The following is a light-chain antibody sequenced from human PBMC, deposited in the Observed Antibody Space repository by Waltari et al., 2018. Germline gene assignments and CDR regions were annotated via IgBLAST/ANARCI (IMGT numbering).Light chain of an antibody. CDR1: SSDVGAYAF. J-gene: IGLJ2*01. CDR2: DVT. CDR3: RSQTTSKTVL. V-gene: IGLV2-14*03. Sequence: QSALTQPASVSGSPGQSITISCTGTSSDVGAYAFVSWYQQHPGKAPKVIIYDVTTRPSGVSKRFTGSKSGNTASLTISGLQTEDEADYYCRSQTTSKTVLFGGGTKLTVL.